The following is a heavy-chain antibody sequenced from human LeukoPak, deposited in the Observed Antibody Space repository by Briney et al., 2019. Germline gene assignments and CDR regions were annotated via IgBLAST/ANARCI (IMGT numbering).Heavy chain of an antibody. CDR2: ISGSGGST. CDR1: GFTFSSYA. Sequence: GGSLRLSCAASGFTFSSYAMSWVRQAPGKGLEWVSAISGSGGSTYYADSVKGRFTISSDNSKNPLYLQMNSLRAEDAAVYYCAPARTYYYDSGTYSFDYWGQGTLVTVSS. D-gene: IGHD3-22*01. V-gene: IGHV3-23*01. J-gene: IGHJ4*02. CDR3: APARTYYYDSGTYSFDY.